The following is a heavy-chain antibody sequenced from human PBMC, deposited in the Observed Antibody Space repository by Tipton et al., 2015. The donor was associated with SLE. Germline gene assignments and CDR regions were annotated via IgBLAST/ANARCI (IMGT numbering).Heavy chain of an antibody. CDR1: GGSISSSSYY. Sequence: TLSLTCTVSGGSISSSSYYWGWIRQPPGKGLEWIGSIYYSGSTYYNPSLKSRVTISVDTSKNQFSLKLSSVTAADTAVYYCARLQPDYGDYPDPRDAFDIWGQGTMVTVSS. J-gene: IGHJ3*02. D-gene: IGHD4-17*01. V-gene: IGHV4-39*07. CDR3: ARLQPDYGDYPDPRDAFDI. CDR2: IYYSGST.